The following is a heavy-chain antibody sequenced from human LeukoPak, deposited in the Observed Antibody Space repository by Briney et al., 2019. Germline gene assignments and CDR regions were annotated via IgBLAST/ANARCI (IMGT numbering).Heavy chain of an antibody. J-gene: IGHJ3*02. CDR2: IYYTGSA. CDR3: ARHHYDSTHDAFDI. D-gene: IGHD3-22*01. CDR1: SDSISNYY. Sequence: SETLSLTCTVSSDSISNYYWSWIRQPPGKGLEWFAYIYYTGSANYNPSLKSRVTISVDTSKNQFSLKLNSVTAADTAVYYCARHHYDSTHDAFDIWGQGTMVTVSS. V-gene: IGHV4-59*13.